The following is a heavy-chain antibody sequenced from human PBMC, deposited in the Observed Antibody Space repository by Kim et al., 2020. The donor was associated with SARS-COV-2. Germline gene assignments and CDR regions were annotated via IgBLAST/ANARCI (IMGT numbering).Heavy chain of an antibody. CDR3: ARGDSAIVGATPLDY. CDR2: VNHSGST. D-gene: IGHD1-26*01. J-gene: IGHJ4*02. V-gene: IGHV4-34*01. Sequence: SETLSLTCAVYGGSFSDYNWNWIRQRPGKALEYIGEVNHSGSTAYNPSLKSRVTISIDTSRKQFSLRLNSVTAADTAVYYCARGDSAIVGATPLDYWGQGTLVTVSS. CDR1: GGSFSDYN.